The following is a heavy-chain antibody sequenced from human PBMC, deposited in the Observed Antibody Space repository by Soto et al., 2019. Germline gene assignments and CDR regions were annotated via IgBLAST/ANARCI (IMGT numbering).Heavy chain of an antibody. J-gene: IGHJ6*02. CDR3: ARVPGIAVAGTGVFYYYYGMDV. Sequence: PSETLSLTCTVSGGSISSYYWSWIRQPPGKGLEWIGYIYYSGSTNYNPSLKSRVTISVDTSKNQFSLKLSSVTAADTAVYYCARVPGIAVAGTGVFYYYYGMDVWGQGTTVTVS. CDR1: GGSISSYY. V-gene: IGHV4-59*01. CDR2: IYYSGST. D-gene: IGHD6-19*01.